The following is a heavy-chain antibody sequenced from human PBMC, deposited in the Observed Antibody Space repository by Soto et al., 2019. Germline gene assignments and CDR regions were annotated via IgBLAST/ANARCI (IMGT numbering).Heavy chain of an antibody. CDR1: GGTFSSYA. CDR2: IIPIFGTA. CDR3: ASLDSGSFAGYFDY. J-gene: IGHJ4*02. D-gene: IGHD1-26*01. Sequence: VASVKVSCKASGGTFSSYAISWVRQAPGQGLEWMGGIIPIFGTANYAQKFQGRVTITADESTSTAYMELSSLRSEDTAVYYCASLDSGSFAGYFDYWGQGTLVTVSS. V-gene: IGHV1-69*13.